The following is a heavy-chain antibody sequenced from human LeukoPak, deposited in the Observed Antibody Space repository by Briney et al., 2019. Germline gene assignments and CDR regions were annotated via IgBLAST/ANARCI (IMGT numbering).Heavy chain of an antibody. J-gene: IGHJ3*02. CDR3: AREMGLVDMSTMILGGAFDI. CDR1: GFTFSTYE. CDR2: ISSSASTK. D-gene: IGHD5-24*01. V-gene: IGHV3-48*03. Sequence: PGGSLRLSCAASGFTFSTYEMHWVRQAPGKGLEWLSYISSSASTKHYADSAKGRFAISRDNAKNSLFLQMNSLRAEDTAVYYCAREMGLVDMSTMILGGAFDIWGQGTAVTVSS.